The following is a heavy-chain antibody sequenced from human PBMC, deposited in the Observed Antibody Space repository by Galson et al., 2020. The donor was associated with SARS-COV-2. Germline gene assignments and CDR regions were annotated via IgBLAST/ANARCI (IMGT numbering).Heavy chain of an antibody. CDR1: GYTFTGYY. Sequence: ASVKVSCKASGYTFTGYYMHWVRQAPGQGLEWMGWINPNSGGTNYAQKFQGWVTMTRDTSISTAYMELSRLGSDDTAVYYCARESSSRDGDYYYYMDVWGKGTTVTVSS. V-gene: IGHV1-2*04. CDR3: ARESSSRDGDYYYYMDV. D-gene: IGHD2-2*01. CDR2: INPNSGGT. J-gene: IGHJ6*03.